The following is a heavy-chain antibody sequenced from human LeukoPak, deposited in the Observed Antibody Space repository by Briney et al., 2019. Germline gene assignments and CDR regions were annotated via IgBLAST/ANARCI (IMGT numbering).Heavy chain of an antibody. CDR3: ARKRLYSGSYYYYYMDV. CDR1: GFTFSSYW. V-gene: IGHV3-7*01. CDR2: IKRDGSET. Sequence: GGSLRLSCAASGFTFSSYWMSWVRQAPGKGLEWVANIKRDGSETYYVDSVKGRFTISRDNAKNSLYLQMNSLRAEDTAVYYCARKRLYSGSYYYYYMDVWGKGTTVTVSS. D-gene: IGHD1-26*01. J-gene: IGHJ6*03.